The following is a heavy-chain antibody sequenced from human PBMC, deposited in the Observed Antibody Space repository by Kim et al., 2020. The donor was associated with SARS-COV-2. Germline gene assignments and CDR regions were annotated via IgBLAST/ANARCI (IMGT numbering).Heavy chain of an antibody. CDR2: ISSSSSTI. CDR3: ASGLYYYGSSSDSYGMDV. J-gene: IGHJ6*02. CDR1: GFTFSSYS. V-gene: IGHV3-48*02. Sequence: GGSLRLSCAASGFTFSSYSMNWVRQAPGKGLEWVAYISSSSSTIYYADSVRGRFTISRDNAKNSLYLQMNSLSDEDTAVYYCASGLYYYGSSSDSYGMDVWGQGTTVTVSS. D-gene: IGHD3-10*01.